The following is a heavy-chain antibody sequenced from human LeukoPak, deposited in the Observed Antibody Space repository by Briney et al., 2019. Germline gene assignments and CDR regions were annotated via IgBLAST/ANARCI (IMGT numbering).Heavy chain of an antibody. V-gene: IGHV4-59*08. CDR2: IYYSGST. D-gene: IGHD6-6*01. CDR1: GGSISSYY. Sequence: PSETLSLTCTVSGGSISSYYWSWIRQPPGKGLEWIGYIYYSGSTNYNPSLKSRVTISVDTSKNQFSLKLSSVTAADTAVYYCARGFPSSSRWFDPWGQGTLVTVSS. CDR3: ARGFPSSSRWFDP. J-gene: IGHJ5*02.